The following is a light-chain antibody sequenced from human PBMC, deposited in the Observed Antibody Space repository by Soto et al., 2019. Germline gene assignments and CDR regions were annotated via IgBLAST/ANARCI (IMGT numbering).Light chain of an antibody. CDR2: SAS. CDR1: QSVSGSD. J-gene: IGKJ2*01. CDR3: QQYDT. Sequence: PGERATLSCRASQSVSGSDLAWYQQKPGQAPRLLIYSASSRATGIPDRFSGSGSGTDFTLTISRLEPEDFAVYYCQQYDTFGQGTKLEIK. V-gene: IGKV3-20*01.